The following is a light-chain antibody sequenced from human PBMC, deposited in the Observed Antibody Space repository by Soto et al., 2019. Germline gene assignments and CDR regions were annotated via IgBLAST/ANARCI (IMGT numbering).Light chain of an antibody. CDR2: WVS. CDR3: QQYYDTQWT. Sequence: DIVMTQSPEFLVVSLGERVTINCKSSQSVYYNSNNKFYIAWYQQKPGQPPKLLIYWVSTRETGVPDRFSGSGSGTDFTLTISNLQAEDVAVYYCQQYYDTQWTFGQGTKVDIK. J-gene: IGKJ1*01. CDR1: QSVYYNSNNKFY. V-gene: IGKV4-1*01.